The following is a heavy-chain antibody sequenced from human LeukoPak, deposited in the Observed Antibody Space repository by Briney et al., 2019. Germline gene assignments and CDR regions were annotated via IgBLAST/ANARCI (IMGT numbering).Heavy chain of an antibody. Sequence: GGSLRLSCAASGFTFDDYAIHWVRQLPGKGLEWLSVISGDGERTDYADSVKGRFTVSRDNSKNSLYLQMNSLRSEDTALYYCAKETWSNSYSGFDYWGQGTLVTVSS. J-gene: IGHJ4*02. V-gene: IGHV3-43*02. CDR3: AKETWSNSYSGFDY. CDR1: GFTFDDYA. CDR2: ISGDGERT. D-gene: IGHD4-11*01.